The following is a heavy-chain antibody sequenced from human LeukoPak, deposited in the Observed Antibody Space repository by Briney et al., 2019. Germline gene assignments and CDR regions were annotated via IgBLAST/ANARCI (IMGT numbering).Heavy chain of an antibody. Sequence: PGGSLRLSCAASGFTFSSYGMHWVRQAPGKGLEWVAVISYDGSNKYYADSVKGRFTISRDNSENTLYLQMNSLRAEDTAVYYCAKGIMDVWGQGTTVTVSS. V-gene: IGHV3-30*18. CDR1: GFTFSSYG. CDR2: ISYDGSNK. CDR3: AKGIMDV. J-gene: IGHJ6*02.